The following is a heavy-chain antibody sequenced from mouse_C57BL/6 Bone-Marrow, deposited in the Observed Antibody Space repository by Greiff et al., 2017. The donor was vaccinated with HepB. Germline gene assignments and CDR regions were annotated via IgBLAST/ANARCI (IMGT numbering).Heavy chain of an antibody. CDR2: ISSGSSTI. Sequence: EVQGVESGGGLVKPEGSLKLSCAASGFTFSDYGMHWVRQAPEKGLEWVAYISSGSSTIYYADTVKGRFTISRDNAKNTLFLQMTSLRSEDTAMYYCARPYSNYSYFFDYWGQGTTLTVSS. CDR1: GFTFSDYG. D-gene: IGHD2-5*01. CDR3: ARPYSNYSYFFDY. J-gene: IGHJ2*01. V-gene: IGHV5-17*01.